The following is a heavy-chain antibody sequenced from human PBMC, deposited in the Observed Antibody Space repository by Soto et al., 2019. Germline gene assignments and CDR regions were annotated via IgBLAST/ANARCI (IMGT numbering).Heavy chain of an antibody. V-gene: IGHV5-10-1*01. Sequence: IXWVXXMPGKGLEWMGRIDPSDSYTNYSPSFQGHVTISADKSISTAYLQWSSLKASDTAMYYCALSSGWYGSFDYWGQGALVTVSS. D-gene: IGHD6-19*01. J-gene: IGHJ4*02. CDR3: ALSSGWYGSFDY. CDR2: IDPSDSYT.